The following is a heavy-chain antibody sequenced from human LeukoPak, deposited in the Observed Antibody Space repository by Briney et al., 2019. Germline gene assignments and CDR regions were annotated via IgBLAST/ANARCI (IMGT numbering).Heavy chain of an antibody. CDR1: GYSISSSNW. D-gene: IGHD1-1*01. CDR2: ISFGGTT. V-gene: IGHV4-28*01. Sequence: SETLSLACTVSGYSISSSNWWGWIRQPPGKGLEWVACISFGGTTYYNPSLKSRVTMTIDTSRNQFSLKLSSVTAVDTAVYYRASKKNDAFDYWGQGTLVTVSS. J-gene: IGHJ4*02. CDR3: ASKKNDAFDY.